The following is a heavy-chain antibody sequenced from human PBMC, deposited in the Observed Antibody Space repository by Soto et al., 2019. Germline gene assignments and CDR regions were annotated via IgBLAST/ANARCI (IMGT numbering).Heavy chain of an antibody. J-gene: IGHJ5*02. D-gene: IGHD2-2*01. Sequence: GGSLRLSCAASGFTFSSYAMSWVRQAPGKGLEWVSAISGSGGSTYYADSVKGRFTISRDNSKNTLYLQMNSLRAEDTAVYYCAKAGWGVVVPAAIGSNWIDPRGQGTLVTVSS. CDR3: AKAGWGVVVPAAIGSNWIDP. CDR2: ISGSGGST. CDR1: GFTFSSYA. V-gene: IGHV3-23*01.